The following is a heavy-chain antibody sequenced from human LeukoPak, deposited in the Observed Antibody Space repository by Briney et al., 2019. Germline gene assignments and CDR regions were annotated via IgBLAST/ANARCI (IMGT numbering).Heavy chain of an antibody. D-gene: IGHD3-22*01. CDR1: GYTFTSYG. V-gene: IGHV1-18*01. Sequence: GASVKVSCRASGYTFTSYGISWVRQAPGQGLEWMGWISAYNGNTNYAQKLQGRVTMTTDTSTSTAYMELRSLRSDDTAVYYCARWDCLDYYDSSGYYYLFDYWGQGTLVTVSS. CDR2: ISAYNGNT. J-gene: IGHJ4*02. CDR3: ARWDCLDYYDSSGYYYLFDY.